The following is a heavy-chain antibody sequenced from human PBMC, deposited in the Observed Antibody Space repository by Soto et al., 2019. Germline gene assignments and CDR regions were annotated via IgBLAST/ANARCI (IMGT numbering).Heavy chain of an antibody. J-gene: IGHJ4*02. D-gene: IGHD2-8*01. CDR3: ARAGDCTNGVCYLGDKGGDFDY. CDR2: INHSRST. CDR1: GGSFSGYY. Sequence: QVQLQQWGAGLLKPSETLSLTCAVYGGSFSGYYWSWIRQPPGKGLEWIGEINHSRSTNYNPSLKSRVTISVDTSKNKFSLKLSSVTAADTAVYYCARAGDCTNGVCYLGDKGGDFDYWGQGTLVTVSS. V-gene: IGHV4-34*01.